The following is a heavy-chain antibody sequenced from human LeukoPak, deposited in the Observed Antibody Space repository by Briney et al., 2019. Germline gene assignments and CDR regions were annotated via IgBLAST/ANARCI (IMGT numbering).Heavy chain of an antibody. CDR3: AREGGLRFLSAFDI. J-gene: IGHJ3*02. V-gene: IGHV1-69*04. D-gene: IGHD3-3*01. Sequence: SVKVSCKASGGTFSSYTISWVRQAPGQGLEWMGRIIPILGIANYAQKFQGRVTITADKSTSTAYMELSSLRSEDTAVYYCAREGGLRFLSAFDIWGQGTMVTVS. CDR1: GGTFSSYT. CDR2: IIPILGIA.